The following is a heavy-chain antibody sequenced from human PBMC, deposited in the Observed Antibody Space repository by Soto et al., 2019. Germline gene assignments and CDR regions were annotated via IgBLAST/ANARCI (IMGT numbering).Heavy chain of an antibody. D-gene: IGHD2-2*01. CDR1: GFTFSSYA. CDR2: ISGSGGST. V-gene: IGHV3-23*01. J-gene: IGHJ6*02. CDR3: ATDLGYCSSTSCSYYYYYGMDV. Sequence: PGGSLRLSCAASGFTFSSYAMSWVRQAPGKGLEWVSAISGSGGSTYYADSVKGRFTISRDNSKNTLYLQMNSLRAEDTAVYYCATDLGYCSSTSCSYYYYYGMDVWGQGTTVTVPS.